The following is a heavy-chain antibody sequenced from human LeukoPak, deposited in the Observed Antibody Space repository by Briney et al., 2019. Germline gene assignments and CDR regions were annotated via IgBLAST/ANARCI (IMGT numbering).Heavy chain of an antibody. CDR2: ISAYNGNT. Sequence: ASVKVSCKASGYTFTSYGISWVRQAPGQGLEWMGWISAYNGNTNYAQKLQGGVTMTTDTSTSTAYMELRSLRSDDTAVYYCARSFPHVVVVPAAIPLDYWGQGTLVTVSS. J-gene: IGHJ4*02. CDR3: ARSFPHVVVVPAAIPLDY. CDR1: GYTFTSYG. V-gene: IGHV1-18*01. D-gene: IGHD2-2*02.